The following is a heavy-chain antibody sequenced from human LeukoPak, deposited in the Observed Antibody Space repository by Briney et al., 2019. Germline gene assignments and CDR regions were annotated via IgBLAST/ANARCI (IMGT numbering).Heavy chain of an antibody. V-gene: IGHV3-30-3*01. CDR3: ARADYDFWSGYFNTLNWFDP. D-gene: IGHD3-3*01. Sequence: GGSLRLSCAASGFTFSSYAMHWVRQAPGKGLEWVAVISYDGSNKYYADSVKGRFTISRDNSKNTLYLQMNSLRAEDTAVYYCARADYDFWSGYFNTLNWFDPWGQGTLVTVSS. CDR1: GFTFSSYA. CDR2: ISYDGSNK. J-gene: IGHJ5*02.